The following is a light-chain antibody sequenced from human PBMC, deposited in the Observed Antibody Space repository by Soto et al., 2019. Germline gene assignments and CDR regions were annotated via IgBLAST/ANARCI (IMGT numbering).Light chain of an antibody. J-gene: IGKJ5*01. V-gene: IGKV1-39*01. Sequence: DIQMTQSPSTLSGSLGDRVTITCRASQSISSYLNWYQQKPGKAPKLLIYAASSLQSGVPSRFSGSGSGTDFTLTISSLQPEDFATYYCQQSYRSITFGQGTRLEIK. CDR1: QSISSY. CDR3: QQSYRSIT. CDR2: AAS.